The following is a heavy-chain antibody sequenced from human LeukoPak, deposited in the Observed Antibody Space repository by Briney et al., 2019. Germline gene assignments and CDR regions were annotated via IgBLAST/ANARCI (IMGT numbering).Heavy chain of an antibody. CDR3: ARSDPLYYYDSSGYYYAEGTFDP. CDR1: GYTFTSYG. CDR2: ISAYNGNT. D-gene: IGHD3-22*01. J-gene: IGHJ5*02. V-gene: IGHV1-18*01. Sequence: ASVKVSCKASGYTFTSYGISWVRQAPGQGLEWMGWISAYNGNTNYAQKLQGRVTMTTDTSTSTAYMELRSLGSDDTAVYYCARSDPLYYYDSSGYYYAEGTFDPWGQGTLVTVSS.